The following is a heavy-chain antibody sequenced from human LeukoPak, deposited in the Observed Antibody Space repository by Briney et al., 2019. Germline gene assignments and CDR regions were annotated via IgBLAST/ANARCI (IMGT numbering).Heavy chain of an antibody. J-gene: IGHJ4*02. D-gene: IGHD5-24*01. CDR3: ARVKMATIPD. CDR1: GGSFSGYY. CDR2: IYYSGST. Sequence: SETLSLTCAVYGGSFSGYYWSWIRQPPGKGLEWIGSIYYSGSTYYNPSLKSRVTISVDTSKNQFSLKLSSVTAADTAVYYCARVKMATIPDWGQGTLVTVSS. V-gene: IGHV4-34*01.